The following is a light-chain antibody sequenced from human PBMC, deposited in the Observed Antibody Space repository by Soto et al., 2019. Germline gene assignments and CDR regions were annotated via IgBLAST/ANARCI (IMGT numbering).Light chain of an antibody. CDR2: NAS. V-gene: IGKV3-11*01. Sequence: EIVLTQSPATLSLSPGERATLSCRASQSINNYLAWYQQKPGQAPRLLIYNASNRATGIPARFSGSGSGTDFTLTISSLEPGDFAVYYCQQRSDWPLTFGGGTKVEIK. CDR1: QSINNY. CDR3: QQRSDWPLT. J-gene: IGKJ4*01.